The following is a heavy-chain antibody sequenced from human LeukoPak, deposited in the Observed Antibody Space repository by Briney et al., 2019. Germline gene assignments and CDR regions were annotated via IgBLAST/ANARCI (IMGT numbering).Heavy chain of an antibody. CDR2: ISGSGGST. D-gene: IGHD6-13*01. CDR1: GFTFSSYA. Sequence: PGGSLRLSCAASGFTFSSYAMSWVRQAPGKGLEWVSAISGSGGSTYYADSVKGRFTISRDNSKNTLYLQMNSLRAEDTAVYYCARAGSSWDYYYYGMDVWGQGTTVTVSS. J-gene: IGHJ6*02. CDR3: ARAGSSWDYYYYGMDV. V-gene: IGHV3-23*01.